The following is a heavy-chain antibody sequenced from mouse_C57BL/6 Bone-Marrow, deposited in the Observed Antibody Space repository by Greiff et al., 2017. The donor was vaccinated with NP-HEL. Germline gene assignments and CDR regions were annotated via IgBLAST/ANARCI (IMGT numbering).Heavy chain of an antibody. Sequence: VQLQQSGAGLVRPGTSVKMSCKASGYTFTNYWIGWAKQRPGHGLEWIGYIYPGGGYTNYNEKFKGKATLTADKASSTAYIQFSSLTSEDSAIYYCARSRGYGWYFDVWGTGTTVTVSS. CDR2: IYPGGGYT. D-gene: IGHD3-1*01. CDR1: GYTFTNYW. CDR3: ARSRGYGWYFDV. V-gene: IGHV1-63*01. J-gene: IGHJ1*03.